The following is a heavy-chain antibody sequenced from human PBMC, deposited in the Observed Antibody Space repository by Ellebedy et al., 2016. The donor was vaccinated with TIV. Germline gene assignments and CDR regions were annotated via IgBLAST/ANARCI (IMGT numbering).Heavy chain of an antibody. CDR2: ILDDGSIK. V-gene: IGHV3-30*09. CDR3: AVGRPTNRHFYGMEV. CDR1: GLTFRAYA. Sequence: GGSLRLSXAASGLTFRAYAMHWVRQAPGKGLEWVALILDDGSIKYFAESVKGRFAISGDNSRNTVSLQMNSLRSEDTAVYYCAVGRPTNRHFYGMEVWGQGTTVTV. J-gene: IGHJ6*02. D-gene: IGHD1-26*01.